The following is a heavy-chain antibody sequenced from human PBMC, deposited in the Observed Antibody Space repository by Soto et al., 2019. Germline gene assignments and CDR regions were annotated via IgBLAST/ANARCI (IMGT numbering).Heavy chain of an antibody. V-gene: IGHV3-30-3*01. CDR1: GFTFRSHA. CDR3: ARDSGNYFEY. D-gene: IGHD2-15*01. J-gene: IGHJ4*02. Sequence: QVQLVESGGSVVQPGRSPRLACAASGFTFRSHAMHWVRQAPGKGLEWVAAISYDGSNQYYADSVQGRFTISRDNSKNTPYLQMNTLRAEDTAVYYCARDSGNYFEYWGQGTLVTVSS. CDR2: ISYDGSNQ.